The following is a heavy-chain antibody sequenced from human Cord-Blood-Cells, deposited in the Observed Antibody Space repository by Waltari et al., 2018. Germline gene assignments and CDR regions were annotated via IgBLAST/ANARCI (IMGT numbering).Heavy chain of an antibody. CDR3: ARVWGAKYAFDI. D-gene: IGHD3-10*02. CDR2: MNPNSGNT. CDR1: GYTSTSYD. J-gene: IGHJ3*02. Sequence: QVQMVQSGAEVTKPGASVKASCTASGYTSTSYDINWARQATGQGLEWMGWMNPNSGNTGYAQKFQGRVTMTRNTSISTAYMELSSLRSEDTAVYYCARVWGAKYAFDIWGQGTMVTVSS. V-gene: IGHV1-8*01.